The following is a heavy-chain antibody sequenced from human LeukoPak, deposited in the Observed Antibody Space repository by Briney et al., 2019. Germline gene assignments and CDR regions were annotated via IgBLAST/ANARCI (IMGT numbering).Heavy chain of an antibody. CDR3: ARERYYDILTGYYYYYYMDV. Sequence: PSETLSLTCTVSGGSISSSSYYWSWIRQPPGKGLEWIGSIYYSGSTYYNPSLKSRVTISVDTSKNQFSLKLSSVTAADTAVYYCARERYYDILTGYYYYYYMDVWGKGTTVTVSS. CDR2: IYYSGST. V-gene: IGHV4-39*07. J-gene: IGHJ6*03. CDR1: GGSISSSSYY. D-gene: IGHD3-9*01.